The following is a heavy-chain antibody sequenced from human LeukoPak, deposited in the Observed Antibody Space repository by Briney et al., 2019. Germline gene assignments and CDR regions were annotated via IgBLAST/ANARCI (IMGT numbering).Heavy chain of an antibody. CDR3: ARGSFVDCSGGSCYPSH. J-gene: IGHJ4*02. Sequence: GGSLRLSCAASGFTFSDYYMSWIRQAPGKGLEWVSYISSSSSYTNYADSVKGRFTISRDNAKNSLYLQMNSLRAEDTAVYYCARGSFVDCSGGSCYPSHWGQGTLVTVSS. D-gene: IGHD2-15*01. V-gene: IGHV3-11*06. CDR1: GFTFSDYY. CDR2: ISSSSSYT.